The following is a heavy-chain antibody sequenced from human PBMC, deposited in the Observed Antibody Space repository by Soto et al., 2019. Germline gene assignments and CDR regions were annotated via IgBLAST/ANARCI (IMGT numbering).Heavy chain of an antibody. Sequence: PGGPLRLSFSASGFTFSSSAMQWVRQAPGKGLEYVSAMSSNGGSTYYADSVKGRFTISRDNSKNTLYLQMSSLRAEDTAVYYCVRMWYYSNSEAFDYWGQGTLVTVSS. CDR1: GFTFSSSA. D-gene: IGHD4-4*01. J-gene: IGHJ4*02. V-gene: IGHV3-64D*06. CDR3: VRMWYYSNSEAFDY. CDR2: MSSNGGST.